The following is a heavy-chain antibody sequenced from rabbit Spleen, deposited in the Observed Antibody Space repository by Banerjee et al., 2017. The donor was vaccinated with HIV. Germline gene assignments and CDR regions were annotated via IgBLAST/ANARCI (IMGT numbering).Heavy chain of an antibody. CDR3: TRFSSAGSDL. Sequence: QEQLVESGGGLVQPEESLTLTCKASGLDFSSSYWICWVRQAPGKGLEWIACIYIGNAYSAYASWVNGRFTISKTSSTTVDLKMTSLTAADTATYFCTRFSSAGSDLWGPGTLVTVS. CDR1: GLDFSSSYW. J-gene: IGHJ4*01. CDR2: IYIGNAYS. V-gene: IGHV1S45*01. D-gene: IGHD4-2*01.